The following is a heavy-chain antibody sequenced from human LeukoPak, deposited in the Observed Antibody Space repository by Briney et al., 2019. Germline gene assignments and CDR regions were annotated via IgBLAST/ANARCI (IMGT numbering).Heavy chain of an antibody. CDR3: ASPITAARDFDY. Sequence: GGSLRLSCAASGFTFSSYSMNWVRQAPGKGLEWVSSISSSSSYIYYADSVKGRFTISRDNAKNSLYLQMNSLRAEDTAVYYCASPITAARDFDYWGQGTLVTVSS. J-gene: IGHJ4*02. CDR1: GFTFSSYS. D-gene: IGHD6-13*01. V-gene: IGHV3-21*01. CDR2: ISSSSSYI.